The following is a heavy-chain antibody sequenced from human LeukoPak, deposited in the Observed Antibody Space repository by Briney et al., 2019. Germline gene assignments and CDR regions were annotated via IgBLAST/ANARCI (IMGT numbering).Heavy chain of an antibody. CDR3: ARHGSSYGHVDPSFDY. Sequence: GESLKISCKGSGYSFTSYWIGWVRQMPGKGLEWMGIIYPGDSDTRYSPSFQGQVTISADKSISTAYLQWSGLKASDTAMYYCARHGSSYGHVDPSFDYWGQGTLVTVSS. CDR1: GYSFTSYW. J-gene: IGHJ4*02. V-gene: IGHV5-51*01. D-gene: IGHD5-18*01. CDR2: IYPGDSDT.